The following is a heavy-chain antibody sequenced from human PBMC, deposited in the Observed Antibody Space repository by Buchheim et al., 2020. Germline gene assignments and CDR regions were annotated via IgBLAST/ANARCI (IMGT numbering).Heavy chain of an antibody. CDR1: GGSFGGYY. J-gene: IGHJ4*02. D-gene: IGHD2-15*01. Sequence: QVQLQQWGAGLLKPSETLSLTCAVYGGSFGGYYWSWIRQPPGKGLEWIGEINHSGIINYNPSLKSRVTISVDTSKIQFSLKLTSVTAADTAVYYCARDEDSGGGYWGQGTL. V-gene: IGHV4-34*02. CDR3: ARDEDSGGGY. CDR2: INHSGII.